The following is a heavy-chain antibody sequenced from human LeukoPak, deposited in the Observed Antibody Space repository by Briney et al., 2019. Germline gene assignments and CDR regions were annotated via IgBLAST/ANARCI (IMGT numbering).Heavy chain of an antibody. D-gene: IGHD5-18*01. J-gene: IGHJ4*02. V-gene: IGHV4-39*07. CDR3: ARVWAMGYFDY. Sequence: SSETLSLTCTVSSGSISSTTYHWGWIRQPPGQGLEWIGSIYYSGNTFNNPSLKSRVTMSVDTSKNQFSLKLSSVTAADTAVYYCARVWAMGYFDYWGQGTLVTVSS. CDR2: IYYSGNT. CDR1: SGSISSTTYH.